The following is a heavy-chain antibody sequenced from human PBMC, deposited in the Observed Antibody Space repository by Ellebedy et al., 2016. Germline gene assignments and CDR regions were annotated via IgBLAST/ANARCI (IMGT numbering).Heavy chain of an antibody. CDR2: IYQGESA. CDR1: GGSITSSNW. J-gene: IGHJ4*02. V-gene: IGHV4-4*02. D-gene: IGHD4-17*01. CDR3: AKNGAYCLDS. Sequence: SETLSLTCAVSGGSITSSNWWSWVRQPPGKGLEWIGEIYQGESATYNPSLKSRATISVDKSKNLLSLNLKSVTAADTAVYYCAKNGAYCLDSWGQGTLVIVSS.